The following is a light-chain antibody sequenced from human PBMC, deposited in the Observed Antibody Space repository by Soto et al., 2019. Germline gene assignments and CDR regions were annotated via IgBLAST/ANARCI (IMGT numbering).Light chain of an antibody. V-gene: IGKV1-39*01. CDR3: QQSYSVPIT. Sequence: DIQMTQSPSSLSASVGDRVTITCRASESISSHLNWYQQKSGRAPQLLIHAASTLQTGVPSRFSGSGSGTDFTLTISSLQPEDFATYHCQQSYSVPITFGQGTRLEIK. CDR2: AAS. J-gene: IGKJ5*01. CDR1: ESISSH.